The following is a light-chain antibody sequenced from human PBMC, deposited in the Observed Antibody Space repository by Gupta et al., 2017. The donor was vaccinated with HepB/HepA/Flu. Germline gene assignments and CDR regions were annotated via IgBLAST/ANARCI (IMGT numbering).Light chain of an antibody. CDR3: QQRSNWPPWT. CDR1: QSVSSY. V-gene: IGKV3-11*01. Sequence: EIVLTQSPATLSLSPGERATLSCRASQSVSSYLAWYQQKPGQAPRLLIYDASNRATGVPARFSGRGSGTDFTLTISSLEPEDFAVYYCQQRSNWPPWTFGQGPRWKSN. CDR2: DAS. J-gene: IGKJ1*01.